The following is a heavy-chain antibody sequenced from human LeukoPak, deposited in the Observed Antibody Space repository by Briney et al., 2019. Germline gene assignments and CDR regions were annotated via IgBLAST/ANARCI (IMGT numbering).Heavy chain of an antibody. CDR1: GFTFSSHA. J-gene: IGHJ4*02. CDR3: AKNVGSFRSPFDY. Sequence: GGSLRLSCAASGFTFSSHAMSWVRQAPGKGLEWASIVDAGGDTTYYAAFVQGRFTISRDNSKNTLFLQMNTLGADDTAVYYCAKNVGSFRSPFDYWGQGTLVTVSS. V-gene: IGHV3-23*01. CDR2: VDAGGDTT. D-gene: IGHD3-16*02.